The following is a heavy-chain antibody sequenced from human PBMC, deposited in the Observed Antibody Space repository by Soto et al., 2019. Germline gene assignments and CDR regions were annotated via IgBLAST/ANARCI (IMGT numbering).Heavy chain of an antibody. Sequence: SETLSLTCTVSGGSISSYYWSWIRQPPGKGLEWIGYVYYSGSTNYNPSLKSRVTISVDTSKNQFSLKLSSVTAADTAVYYCARHLADCTGVNCSSYYFDYWGQGTLVTVSS. J-gene: IGHJ4*02. CDR1: GGSISSYY. V-gene: IGHV4-59*08. D-gene: IGHD2-15*01. CDR2: VYYSGST. CDR3: ARHLADCTGVNCSSYYFDY.